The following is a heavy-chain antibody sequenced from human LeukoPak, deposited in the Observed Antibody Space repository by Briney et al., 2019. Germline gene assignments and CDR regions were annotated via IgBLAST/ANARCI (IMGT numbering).Heavy chain of an antibody. D-gene: IGHD5-24*01. Sequence: PSETLSLTCTVSGGSISSYYWSWIRQPPGKGLEWIGYIYYSGNTNYNPSLKSRVTISVDTSKNQFSLKLSSVTAADTAVYYCARKQRWLQLKTFDIWGQGTMVTVSS. CDR2: IYYSGNT. V-gene: IGHV4-59*12. CDR1: GGSISSYY. CDR3: ARKQRWLQLKTFDI. J-gene: IGHJ3*02.